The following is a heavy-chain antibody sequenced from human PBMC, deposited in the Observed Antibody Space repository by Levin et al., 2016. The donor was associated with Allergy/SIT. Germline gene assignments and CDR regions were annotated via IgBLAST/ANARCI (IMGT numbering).Heavy chain of an antibody. CDR1: GYTFTTYA. V-gene: IGHV7-4-1*02. Sequence: ASVKVSCKASGYTFTTYAMNWVRQAPGQGLEWMGWINTNTGNLTYAQGFIGRFVFSLDTSVSTAYLQISSLKAEDTAVYYCARKRHCGGDCYSLDYWGQGTLVTVSS. J-gene: IGHJ4*02. D-gene: IGHD2-21*01. CDR3: ARKRHCGGDCYSLDY. CDR2: INTNTGNL.